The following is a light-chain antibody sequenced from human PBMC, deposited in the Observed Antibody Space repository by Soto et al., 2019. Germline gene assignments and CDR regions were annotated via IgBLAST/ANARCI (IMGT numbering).Light chain of an antibody. CDR1: QSASRN. V-gene: IGKV3-15*01. CDR2: TSA. Sequence: EVVMTQSPATLPVSLGERATLSCRARQSASRNVAWSPQSPGLAPRRLTHTSATRATPIPAMLSGRGSGTFCTLTISGLQSEDFATYYCQQYDNWPPTTFGQGPPLETK. CDR3: QQYDNWPPTT. J-gene: IGKJ5*01.